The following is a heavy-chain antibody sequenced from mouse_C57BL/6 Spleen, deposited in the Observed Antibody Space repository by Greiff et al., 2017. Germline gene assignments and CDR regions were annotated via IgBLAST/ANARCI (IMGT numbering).Heavy chain of an antibody. J-gene: IGHJ4*01. CDR1: GYTFTSYW. CDR3: ARSRTYGNPAMDY. Sequence: QVQLQQPGAELVRPGSSVKLSCQASGYTFTSYWMHWVKQRPIQGLEWIGNIDPSDSETHYNQKFKDKATLTVDKSSSTAYMQLSSLTSEDSAVYYCARSRTYGNPAMDYWGQGTSVTVSS. CDR2: IDPSDSET. D-gene: IGHD2-1*01. V-gene: IGHV1-52*01.